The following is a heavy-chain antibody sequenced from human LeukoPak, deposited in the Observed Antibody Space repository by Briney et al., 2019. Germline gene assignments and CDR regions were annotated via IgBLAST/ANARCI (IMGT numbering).Heavy chain of an antibody. CDR2: IKTKTDGGTT. Sequence: GGSLRLSCAASGFTFSNAWMSWVRRAPGKGLEWVGRIKTKTDGGTTDYAAPVKGRFTISRDDSKNTLYLQMNSLKTEDTAVYYCTTDPALIVGATLTFDYWGQGTLVTVSS. CDR3: TTDPALIVGATLTFDY. J-gene: IGHJ4*02. D-gene: IGHD1-26*01. V-gene: IGHV3-15*01. CDR1: GFTFSNAW.